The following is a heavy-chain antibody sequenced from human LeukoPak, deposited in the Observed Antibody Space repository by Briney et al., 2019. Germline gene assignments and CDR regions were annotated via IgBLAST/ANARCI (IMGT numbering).Heavy chain of an antibody. Sequence: PGGSLRLSCAASGFTFNAYTMNWVRQAPGKGLEWVSVSSSDETYKFYADSVRGRFTISRDNSKNRLYLQMSDLRAEDTAVYFCARSVSGVWLFDYWGRGTLVTVSS. D-gene: IGHD5/OR15-5a*01. CDR1: GFTFNAYT. CDR2: SSSDETYK. CDR3: ARSVSGVWLFDY. V-gene: IGHV3-30-3*01. J-gene: IGHJ4*02.